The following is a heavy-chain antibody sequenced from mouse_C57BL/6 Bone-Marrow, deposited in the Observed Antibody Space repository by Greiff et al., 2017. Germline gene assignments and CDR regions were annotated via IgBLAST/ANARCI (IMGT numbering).Heavy chain of an antibody. CDR3: ARRGSYGSSLYYFDY. Sequence: VQLQQSGPELVKPGASVKISCKASGYTFTDYYMNWVKQSHGKSLEWIGDINPNNGGTSYNQKFKGKATLTVDKSSSTAYMELRSLTSEDSAVYYCARRGSYGSSLYYFDYWGQGTTLTVSS. CDR2: INPNNGGT. D-gene: IGHD1-1*01. J-gene: IGHJ2*01. V-gene: IGHV1-26*01. CDR1: GYTFTDYY.